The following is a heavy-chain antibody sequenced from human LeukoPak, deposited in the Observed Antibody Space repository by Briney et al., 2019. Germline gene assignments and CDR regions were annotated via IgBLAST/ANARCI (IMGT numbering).Heavy chain of an antibody. CDR3: ARDRGDYYDSSGFDY. V-gene: IGHV3-30*03. D-gene: IGHD3-22*01. CDR2: ISYDGSNK. CDR1: GFTFSSYG. J-gene: IGHJ4*02. Sequence: GGSLRLSCAASGFTFSSYGIHWVRQAPGKGLEWVGVISYDGSNKYYADSVKGRFTISRDNAKNSLYLQMNSLRAEDTAVYYCARDRGDYYDSSGFDYWGQGTLVTVSS.